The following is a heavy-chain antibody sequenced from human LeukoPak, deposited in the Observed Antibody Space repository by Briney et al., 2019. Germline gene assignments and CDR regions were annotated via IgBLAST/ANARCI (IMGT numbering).Heavy chain of an antibody. CDR1: GGSISGTNW. Sequence: SGTLSLTCGVSGGSISGTNWWSWVRQPPGQGLEWIGEISLAGQTNFNPPLNGRVTMSLDKSSNQLSLHLTSVTAADTATYFCSRESGPFCPFGYWGQGTLVIVSS. CDR3: SRESGPFCPFGY. V-gene: IGHV4-4*02. J-gene: IGHJ4*02. CDR2: ISLAGQT. D-gene: IGHD1-26*01.